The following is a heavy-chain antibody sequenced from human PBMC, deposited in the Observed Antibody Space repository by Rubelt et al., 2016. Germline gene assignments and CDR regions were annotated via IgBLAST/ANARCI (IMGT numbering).Heavy chain of an antibody. CDR3: AVWQTTVNTFDY. V-gene: IGHV5-51*01. D-gene: IGHD4-17*01. Sequence: GVKKPGESLRISYKGSGYSFTSYWISWVRQMPGKGLEWMGTIYPGNSDTRYSPSFEGQVTISADESSSTAYLQWSSLKASDTAMYYCAVWQTTVNTFDYWGQGTLVTVSS. J-gene: IGHJ4*02. CDR2: IYPGNSDT. CDR1: GYSFTSYW.